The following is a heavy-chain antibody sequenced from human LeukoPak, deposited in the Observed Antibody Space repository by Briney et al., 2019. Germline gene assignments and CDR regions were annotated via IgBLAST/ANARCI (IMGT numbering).Heavy chain of an antibody. V-gene: IGHV4-34*01. D-gene: IGHD4-23*01. CDR3: GRGQQVRWPPPIY. CDR2: IDPNGGT. CDR1: GVSFSGYH. Sequence: PSETLSLTCAVSGVSFSGYHWTWIRQPPGKGLEWIGEIDPNGGTHYKPSLKSRVTMSLDTSKNHFSLKLSSVTAADTAVYYCGRGQQVRWPPPIYWGQGTLVTVSS. J-gene: IGHJ4*02.